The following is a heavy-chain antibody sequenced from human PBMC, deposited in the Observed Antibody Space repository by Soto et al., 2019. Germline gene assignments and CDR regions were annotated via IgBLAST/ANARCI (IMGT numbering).Heavy chain of an antibody. D-gene: IGHD6-19*01. Sequence: ASVKVSCKASGYTFTSYAMHWVRQAPGQRLEWMGWINAGNGNTEYSQKFQGRVTITRDTSASTAYMELSSLRSQDTAVYYRARCIIVAGMVDYWGQGTLVTVSS. CDR1: GYTFTSYA. V-gene: IGHV1-3*01. CDR3: ARCIIVAGMVDY. CDR2: INAGNGNT. J-gene: IGHJ4*02.